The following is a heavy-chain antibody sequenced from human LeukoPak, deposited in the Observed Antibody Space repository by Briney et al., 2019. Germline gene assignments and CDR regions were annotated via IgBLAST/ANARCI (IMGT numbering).Heavy chain of an antibody. J-gene: IGHJ6*03. D-gene: IGHD2-2*01. Sequence: GGSLRLSCAASGFTFSSYAMSWVRQAPGKGLEWVSAISGSGGSTYYADSVKGRFTISRDNSKNTLYLQMNSLRAEDTAVYYCAKAPRTWVVAPAAMRFSQTEGYYMDVWGKGTTVTVSS. CDR1: GFTFSSYA. CDR3: AKAPRTWVVAPAAMRFSQTEGYYMDV. CDR2: ISGSGGST. V-gene: IGHV3-23*01.